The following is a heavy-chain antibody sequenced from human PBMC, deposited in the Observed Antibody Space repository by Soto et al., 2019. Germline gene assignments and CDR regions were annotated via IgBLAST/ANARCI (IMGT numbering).Heavy chain of an antibody. Sequence: QVQLVQSGAEVKKPGASVKVSCKASGYTFTSYDINWVRQATGQGLEWMGWMNTNSGNTGYAQKFQGRVTMTRNTSITTAYMELSSLSSEDAAVYYCERETVSWFDPWGQGTLVTVSS. D-gene: IGHD3-16*01. CDR2: MNTNSGNT. V-gene: IGHV1-8*01. CDR1: GYTFTSYD. J-gene: IGHJ5*02. CDR3: ERETVSWFDP.